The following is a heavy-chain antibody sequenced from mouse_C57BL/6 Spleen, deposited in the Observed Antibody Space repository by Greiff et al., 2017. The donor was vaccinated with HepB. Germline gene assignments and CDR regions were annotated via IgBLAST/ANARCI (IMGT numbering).Heavy chain of an antibody. J-gene: IGHJ2*01. CDR1: GFTFSSYA. CDR3: ARDLGVGFDY. D-gene: IGHD1-1*02. CDR2: ISDGGSYT. Sequence: EVKLQESGGGLVKPGGSLKLSCAASGFTFSSYAMSWVRQTPEKRLEWVATISDGGSYTYYPDNVKGRFTISRDNAKNNLYLQMSHLKSEDTAMYYCARDLGVGFDYWGQGTTLTVSS. V-gene: IGHV5-4*01.